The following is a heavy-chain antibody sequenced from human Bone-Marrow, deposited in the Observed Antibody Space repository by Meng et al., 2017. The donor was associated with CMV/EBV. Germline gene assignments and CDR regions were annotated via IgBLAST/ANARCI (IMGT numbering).Heavy chain of an antibody. CDR2: INPNSGGT. Sequence: KASGYTFTGYYMHWVRQDPGQGLEWMGWINPNSGGTNYAQKFQGRVTMTRDTSISTAYMELSRLRSDDTAVYYCARDRRGYGDNWFDPWGQGTLVTVSS. J-gene: IGHJ5*02. D-gene: IGHD5-12*01. V-gene: IGHV1-2*02. CDR1: GYTFTGYY. CDR3: ARDRRGYGDNWFDP.